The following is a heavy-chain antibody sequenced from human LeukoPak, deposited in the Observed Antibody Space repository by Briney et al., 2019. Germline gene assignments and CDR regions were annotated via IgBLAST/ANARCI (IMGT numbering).Heavy chain of an antibody. CDR1: GYTFTGYY. CDR2: INPNSGGT. J-gene: IGHJ4*02. Sequence: ASVKVSCKASGYTFTGYYMHWVRQAPGQGLEWMGRINPNSGGTNYAQKFQGRVTMTRDTSISTAYMELSSLRSEDTAVYYCARGRMGSSSWYWFDYWGQGTLVTVSS. V-gene: IGHV1-2*06. CDR3: ARGRMGSSSWYWFDY. D-gene: IGHD6-13*01.